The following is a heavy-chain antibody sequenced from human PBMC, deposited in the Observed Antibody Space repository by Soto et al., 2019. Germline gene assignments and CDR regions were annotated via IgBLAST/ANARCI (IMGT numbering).Heavy chain of an antibody. CDR2: ISSSGSTI. CDR3: ARAAMESYYYYMDV. V-gene: IGHV3-11*01. Sequence: PGGSLRLSCAASGFTFSDYYMSWIRQAPGKGLEWVSYISSSGSTIYYADSVKGRFTISRDNAKNSLYLQMNSLRAEDTAVYYCARAAMESYYYYMDVWGKGTTVTVSS. CDR1: GFTFSDYY. J-gene: IGHJ6*03. D-gene: IGHD5-18*01.